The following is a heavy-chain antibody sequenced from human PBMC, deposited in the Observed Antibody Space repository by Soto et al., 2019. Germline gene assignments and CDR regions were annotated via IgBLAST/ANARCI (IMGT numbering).Heavy chain of an antibody. D-gene: IGHD6-13*01. CDR1: GFTFSSYW. CDR3: ARNRIGSSWHREYFQH. CDR2: IKHDGSEK. V-gene: IGHV3-7*03. Sequence: EVQLVESGGGLVQPGGSLRLSCAASGFTFSSYWMSWVRQAPGKRLEWVANIKHDGSEKYYVDSVEGRFTISRDNGKNSLYLQMSSLRAEDTAMYYCARNRIGSSWHREYFQHWGQGTLVNVSS. J-gene: IGHJ1*01.